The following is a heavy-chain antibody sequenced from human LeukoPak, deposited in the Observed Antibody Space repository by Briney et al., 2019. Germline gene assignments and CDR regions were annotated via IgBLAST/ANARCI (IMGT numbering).Heavy chain of an antibody. V-gene: IGHV3-33*01. Sequence: PGVSLRLSCAASGFTFSSYGMHWVRQAPGKGLEWVAVIWYDGSNKYYADSVKGRFTISRDNSKNTLYLQMNSLRAEDTAVYYCARDRVWSGYLKGGNWFDPWGQGTLVTVSS. CDR2: IWYDGSNK. CDR3: ARDRVWSGYLKGGNWFDP. CDR1: GFTFSSYG. J-gene: IGHJ5*02. D-gene: IGHD3-3*01.